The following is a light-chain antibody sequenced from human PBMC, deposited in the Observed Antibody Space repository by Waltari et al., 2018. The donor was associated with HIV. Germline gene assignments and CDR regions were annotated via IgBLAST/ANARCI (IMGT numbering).Light chain of an antibody. J-gene: IGLJ2*01. V-gene: IGLV1-51*02. CDR1: SSNIAHFY. CDR3: GTWDSSLSAGVV. CDR2: ENN. Sequence: QSVLTQPPSVSAAPGQKVTISCSGRSSNIAHFYLSWYQQLPGTAPKLLIYENNKRPSGIPDRFSGSKSGTSATLGITGLQTGDEANYYCGTWDSSLSAGVVFGGGTKLTVL.